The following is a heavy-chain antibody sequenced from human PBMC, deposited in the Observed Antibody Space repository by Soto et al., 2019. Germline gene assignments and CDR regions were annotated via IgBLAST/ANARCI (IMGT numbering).Heavy chain of an antibody. J-gene: IGHJ3*02. Sequence: QVQLVHSGAEVKKPGSSVKVSCKASGGTFSSYTINWVRQAPGQGLEWIGRIIPILGIANYAQKFQGRVTITADKSTSTAYMELSSLRSEDTAVYYCARERTAYYDILTGRNDAFDIWGQGTMVTVSS. V-gene: IGHV1-69*04. CDR1: GGTFSSYT. CDR3: ARERTAYYDILTGRNDAFDI. D-gene: IGHD3-9*01. CDR2: IIPILGIA.